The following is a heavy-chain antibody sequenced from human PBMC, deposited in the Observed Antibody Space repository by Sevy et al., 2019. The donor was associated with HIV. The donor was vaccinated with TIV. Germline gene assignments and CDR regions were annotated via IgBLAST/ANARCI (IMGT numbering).Heavy chain of an antibody. V-gene: IGHV3-7*01. CDR3: ARAPASGVLYFDRVYTDY. CDR2: INENGNHK. CDR1: GFTFSTYW. Sequence: GGSLRLSCEISGFTFSTYWMSWLRQAPGKGLEWVAIINENGNHKYHVDPVKGRVTISRDNVKNSLFLQMNSLKAEDTAIYYCARAPASGVLYFDRVYTDYWGQGTPVTVSS. J-gene: IGHJ4*02. D-gene: IGHD3-9*01.